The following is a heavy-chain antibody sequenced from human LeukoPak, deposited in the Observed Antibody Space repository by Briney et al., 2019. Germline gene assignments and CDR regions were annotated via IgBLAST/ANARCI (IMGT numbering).Heavy chain of an antibody. J-gene: IGHJ4*02. D-gene: IGHD3-16*01. CDR1: GGSISSYY. CDR2: IYYSGST. V-gene: IGHV4-59*01. CDR3: ARDYLGPFDY. Sequence: SETLSLTCTVSGGSISSYYWSWIRQPPGKGLEWIGYIYYSGSTNYNPSLKSRVTISVDTSKNQFSLKLSSVTAADTAVYYCARDYLGPFDYGGQGTLVTVSS.